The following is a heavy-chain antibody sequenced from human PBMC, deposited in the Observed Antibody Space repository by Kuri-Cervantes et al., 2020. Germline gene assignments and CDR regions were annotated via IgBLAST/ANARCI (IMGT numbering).Heavy chain of an antibody. Sequence: GESLKISCAASGFTFSSYGMHWVRQAPGKGLEWVAVISYDGSNKYYADSVKGQFTISRDNSKNTLYLQMNSLRAEDTAVYYCAKVSYCSGGSCSDDAFDIWGQGTMVTVSS. CDR3: AKVSYCSGGSCSDDAFDI. CDR1: GFTFSSYG. J-gene: IGHJ3*02. CDR2: ISYDGSNK. D-gene: IGHD2-15*01. V-gene: IGHV3-30*18.